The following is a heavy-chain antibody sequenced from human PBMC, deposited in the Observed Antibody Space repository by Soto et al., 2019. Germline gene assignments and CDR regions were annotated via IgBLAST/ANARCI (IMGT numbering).Heavy chain of an antibody. Sequence: EEQLVESGGGLVQPGGSLRLSCAASGFTFSPYSLSWVRQAPGKGLEWVSYIDNSSGSIYYADSVKGRFTISRDNAKKSLWLQMNRLRDEDTAMYYCVRDRMWEQWLGPHDAFEVWGQGTMVTVSS. D-gene: IGHD6-19*01. CDR3: VRDRMWEQWLGPHDAFEV. CDR2: IDNSSGSI. CDR1: GFTFSPYS. V-gene: IGHV3-48*02. J-gene: IGHJ3*01.